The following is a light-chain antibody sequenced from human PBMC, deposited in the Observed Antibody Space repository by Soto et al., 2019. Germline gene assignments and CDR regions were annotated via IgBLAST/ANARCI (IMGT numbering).Light chain of an antibody. CDR2: GAS. CDR3: QRYGSSRT. Sequence: ASQSVSSSYLAWYQQKPGQAPRLLIYGASSRATGIPDRFSGRGSGTDFTLTISRLEAEDFALYYCQRYGSSRTFGQGTKVDIK. V-gene: IGKV3-20*01. J-gene: IGKJ1*01. CDR1: QSVSSSY.